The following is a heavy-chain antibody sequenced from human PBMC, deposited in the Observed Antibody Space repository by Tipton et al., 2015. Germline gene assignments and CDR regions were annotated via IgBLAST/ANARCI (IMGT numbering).Heavy chain of an antibody. CDR1: GGSMSSNY. J-gene: IGHJ5*02. D-gene: IGHD6-19*01. CDR3: AELGSGGFDP. Sequence: TLSLTCGVSGGSMSSNYWSWIRQPPGKGLEWIGYIYYSGTPNYNPSLKSRVTFSVDTSKNQFYLKLRSVTAADTAVYYCAELGSGGFDPWGQGTLVTVSA. CDR2: IYYSGTP. V-gene: IGHV4-59*01.